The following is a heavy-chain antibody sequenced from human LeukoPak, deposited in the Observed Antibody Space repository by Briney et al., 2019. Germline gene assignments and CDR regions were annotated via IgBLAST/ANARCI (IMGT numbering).Heavy chain of an antibody. J-gene: IGHJ4*02. V-gene: IGHV3-23*01. CDR2: ISGSGGST. Sequence: GGSLRLSCAASGFTFSSYAMSWVRQAPGKGLEWVSAISGSGGSTYYADSVKGRFTISRDNSRNTLYLQMNSLRAEDTAVYYCAKFIVVVPAASHYWGQGTLVTVSS. CDR3: AKFIVVVPAASHY. CDR1: GFTFSSYA. D-gene: IGHD2-2*01.